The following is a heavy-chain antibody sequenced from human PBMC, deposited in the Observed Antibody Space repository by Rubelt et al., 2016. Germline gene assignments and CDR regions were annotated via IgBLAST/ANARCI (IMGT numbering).Heavy chain of an antibody. D-gene: IGHD1-7*01. CDR2: INQSGST. CDR3: ARDPRAGTPSFDY. Sequence: QVQLQQWGAGLLKPSETLSLTCAVYGGSFSGYYWSWIRQPPGKGLEWIGEINQSGSTNYNPSLKSRVTISVATSKTQFSLKLSSVTAADTAVYYCARDPRAGTPSFDYWGQGTLVTVSS. CDR1: GGSFSGYY. V-gene: IGHV4-34*01. J-gene: IGHJ4*02.